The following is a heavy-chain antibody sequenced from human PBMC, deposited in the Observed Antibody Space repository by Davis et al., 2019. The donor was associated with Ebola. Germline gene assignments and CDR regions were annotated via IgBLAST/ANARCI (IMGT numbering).Heavy chain of an antibody. Sequence: ASVKVPCKASGYSFTTFSLHWVRQAPGQGLEWMGWINADNGDTKYSQNFQGRVTITADTSADTAYMELSSLRSEDTAVYYCARDYPRARYYGSGIGSLFYYFGMDVWGQGTTVTVSS. J-gene: IGHJ6*02. CDR1: GYSFTTFS. D-gene: IGHD3-10*01. CDR2: INADNGDT. V-gene: IGHV1-3*01. CDR3: ARDYPRARYYGSGIGSLFYYFGMDV.